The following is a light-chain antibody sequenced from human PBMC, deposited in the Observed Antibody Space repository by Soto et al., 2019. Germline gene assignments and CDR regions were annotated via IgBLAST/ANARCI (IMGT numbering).Light chain of an antibody. Sequence: EIVMTQSPGTLSLSPGERATISCRASQVIGSRYLAWYHQKSGQAPRLLIYGASSRATGIPGRFSGSGSGTDFPLTISILEPEDFGVYYCQQFGSSIPHTFGQGTKLEIK. CDR2: GAS. CDR1: QVIGSRY. J-gene: IGKJ2*01. V-gene: IGKV3-20*01. CDR3: QQFGSSIPHT.